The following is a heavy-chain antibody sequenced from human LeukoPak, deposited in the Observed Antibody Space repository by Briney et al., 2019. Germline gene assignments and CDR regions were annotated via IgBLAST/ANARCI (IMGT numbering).Heavy chain of an antibody. Sequence: GGSLRLSCAASGFTFSSYAMSWVRQAPGKGLEWVSAISGSGGSTYYADSVKGRFTISRDNPKNTLYLQMNSLRAEDTAVYYCAKSLGYSYGTFDYWGQGTLVTVSS. J-gene: IGHJ4*02. CDR3: AKSLGYSYGTFDY. V-gene: IGHV3-23*01. CDR1: GFTFSSYA. CDR2: ISGSGGST. D-gene: IGHD5-18*01.